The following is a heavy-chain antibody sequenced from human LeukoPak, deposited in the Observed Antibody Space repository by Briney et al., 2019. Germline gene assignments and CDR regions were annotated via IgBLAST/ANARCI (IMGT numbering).Heavy chain of an antibody. V-gene: IGHV3-30*01. Sequence: GGSLRLSCAASGFHFRSYAMHWVRQAPGKGLEWMAIISYDGTSEYYADSVKGRFTVSREHSETTPSLHMHSLRPEDTPVYFCARGYYLGSGSFDYWGQGALVTVSS. J-gene: IGHJ4*02. CDR1: GFHFRSYA. CDR3: ARGYYLGSGSFDY. D-gene: IGHD3-10*01. CDR2: ISYDGTSE.